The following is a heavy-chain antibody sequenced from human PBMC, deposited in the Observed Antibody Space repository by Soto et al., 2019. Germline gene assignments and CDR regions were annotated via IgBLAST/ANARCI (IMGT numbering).Heavy chain of an antibody. V-gene: IGHV1-69*01. CDR2: IMPIFGSA. CDR1: GGTFSRNT. D-gene: IGHD3-22*01. Sequence: QVQLVQSGAEVKKPGSSVKVSCKASGGTFSRNTISWVRQAPGQGLEWMGGIMPIFGSANYAQKCQGRVTITADENTRTVYMELSRLRSEDTAVYYCARQFDSDTTGYYYAYWGQGTLVTVSS. CDR3: ARQFDSDTTGYYYAY. J-gene: IGHJ4*02.